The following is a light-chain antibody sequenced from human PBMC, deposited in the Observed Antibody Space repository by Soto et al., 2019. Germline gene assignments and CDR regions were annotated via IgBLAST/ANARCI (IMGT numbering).Light chain of an antibody. CDR3: QQYGSSPT. Sequence: EIVLTQFPGTLSLSPGERATLSCRASQSVSSSYLAWYQQKPGQAPRLLIYGASSRATGIPDRFSGSESGTDFTLTISRLEPEDFAVYYCQQYGSSPTFGPGTKVDIK. J-gene: IGKJ3*01. CDR1: QSVSSSY. V-gene: IGKV3-20*01. CDR2: GAS.